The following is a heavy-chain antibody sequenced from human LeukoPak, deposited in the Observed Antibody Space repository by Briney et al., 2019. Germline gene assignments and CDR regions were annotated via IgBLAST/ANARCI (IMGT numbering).Heavy chain of an antibody. D-gene: IGHD3-22*01. CDR2: INWDDQK. CDR1: GFSLTTSGVG. V-gene: IGHV2-5*02. J-gene: IGHJ5*02. CDR3: AHRRDSSGYQYRWWFAP. Sequence: ESGPTLVKPTQTLTLTCTFSGFSLTTSGVGVGWIRQPPGKAPEWLALINWDDQKVYSPSLQSRLSITKDTSKNQVVLTMTNVDPVDTATYYCAHRRDSSGYQYRWWFAPWGQGTLVTVSS.